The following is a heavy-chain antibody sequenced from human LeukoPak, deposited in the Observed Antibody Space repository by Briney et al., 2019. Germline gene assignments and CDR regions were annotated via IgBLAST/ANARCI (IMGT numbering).Heavy chain of an antibody. CDR2: ISHRGRT. CDR1: GGSLSDYY. Sequence: PSETLSLTCAVYGGSLSDYYWSWLRQSPGKGLEWIGEISHRGRTYYNLSLKSRVTISIDTSKNQFSLKVNSVSAADTAIYFCAREDSGSYYNFYYFYMDVWGKGTTVTISS. V-gene: IGHV4-34*01. J-gene: IGHJ6*03. CDR3: AREDSGSYYNFYYFYMDV. D-gene: IGHD3-10*01.